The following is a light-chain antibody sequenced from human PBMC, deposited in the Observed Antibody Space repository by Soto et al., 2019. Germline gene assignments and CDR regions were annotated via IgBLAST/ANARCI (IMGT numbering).Light chain of an antibody. CDR1: STDYGGYKY. V-gene: IGLV2-11*01. CDR2: DVS. CDR3: CSYAGGWV. Sequence: QSALTQPRSVSGSPGQSVSISCAGTSTDYGGYKYVSWYQQHPGKAHKLMIFDVSERPSGVPDRFSGSKSGSTASLSIAGLQPEDEADYFCCSYAGGWVFGGGTKLTVL. J-gene: IGLJ3*02.